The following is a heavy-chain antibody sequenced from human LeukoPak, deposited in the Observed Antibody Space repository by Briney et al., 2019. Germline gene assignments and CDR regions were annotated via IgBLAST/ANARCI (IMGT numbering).Heavy chain of an antibody. D-gene: IGHD6-19*01. CDR1: EFTFSSHA. J-gene: IGHJ4*02. Sequence: GGSLRLSCVASEFTFSSHAMNWVRQAPGKGLEWVSSISGGGESTYYADSVKGRFTVSRDDSKNTLYLQINSLRGEDTAVYYCAKGKYSSGGVPDYWGQGTLVTVSS. V-gene: IGHV3-23*01. CDR2: ISGGGEST. CDR3: AKGKYSSGGVPDY.